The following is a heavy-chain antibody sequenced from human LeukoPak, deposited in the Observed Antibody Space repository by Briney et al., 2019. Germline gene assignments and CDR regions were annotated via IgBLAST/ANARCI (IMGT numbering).Heavy chain of an antibody. CDR3: AREYTYDFWSGYYGGVGAFDI. D-gene: IGHD3-3*01. J-gene: IGHJ3*02. CDR1: GGSFTGYY. Sequence: PSETLSLTCAVYGGSFTGYYWSWIRQPPGKGLEWIGYIYYSGSTNYNPSLKSRVTISVDTSKNQFSLKLSSVTAADTAVYYCAREYTYDFWSGYYGGVGAFDIWGQGTMVTVSS. V-gene: IGHV4-59*01. CDR2: IYYSGST.